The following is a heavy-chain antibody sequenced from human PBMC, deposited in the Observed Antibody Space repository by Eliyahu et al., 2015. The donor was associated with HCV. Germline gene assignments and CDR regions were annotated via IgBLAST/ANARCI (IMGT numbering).Heavy chain of an antibody. CDR3: AKDPGPTDYDILTGYFDY. D-gene: IGHD3-9*01. CDR2: ISGSGGST. J-gene: IGHJ4*02. CDR1: GFTFXXXA. Sequence: EVQLLESGGGLVQPGGSLRLSCXASGFTFXXXAMSWVRQAXGKGLGWVSAISGSGGSTYYADSVKGRFTISRDNSKNTLYLQMNSLRAEDTAVYYCAKDPGPTDYDILTGYFDYWGQGTLVTVSS. V-gene: IGHV3-23*01.